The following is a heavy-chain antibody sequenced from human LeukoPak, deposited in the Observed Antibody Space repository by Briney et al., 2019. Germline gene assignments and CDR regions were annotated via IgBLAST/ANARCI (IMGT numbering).Heavy chain of an antibody. V-gene: IGHV3-66*01. CDR3: ARDRLHYDSLTGYPAD. CDR1: GFTVSSNY. CDR2: IYSGGST. Sequence: TGGSLRLSCADSGFTVSSNYMRWVRQAPGKGLEWVSVIYSGGSTHYADSVKGRFTISRDNSKNTLYLQMSSLRAEDTAVYYCARDRLHYDSLTGYPADWGQGTLVTVSS. D-gene: IGHD3-9*01. J-gene: IGHJ4*02.